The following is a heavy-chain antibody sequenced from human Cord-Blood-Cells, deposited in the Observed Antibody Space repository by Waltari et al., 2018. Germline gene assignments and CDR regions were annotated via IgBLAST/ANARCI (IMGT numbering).Heavy chain of an antibody. CDR2: IIPICGTA. D-gene: IGHD1-26*01. V-gene: IGHV1-69*01. CDR1: GGTFSSYA. Sequence: QVQLVQSGAEVKKPGSSVKVSCKASGGTFSSYAISWVRQAPGQGLEWMGGIIPICGTANYAQQFQGRVTITADESTSTAYMELSSLRSEDTAVYYCARDLTYSGSYYWFDPWGQGTLVTVSS. CDR3: ARDLTYSGSYYWFDP. J-gene: IGHJ5*02.